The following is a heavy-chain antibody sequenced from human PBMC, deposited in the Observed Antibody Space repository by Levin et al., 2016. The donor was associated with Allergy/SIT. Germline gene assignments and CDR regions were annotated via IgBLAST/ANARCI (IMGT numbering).Heavy chain of an antibody. J-gene: IGHJ4*02. D-gene: IGHD3-16*02. CDR3: AREVGLIPVTYFDL. Sequence: GGSLRLSCAASGFTVSSNYMSWVRQAPGKGLEWVALISYDGNTKYYADSVKGRFTISRDNSKNTLYLQMNSLTPEDTAVYHCAREVGLIPVTYFDLWGQGTLVTVSS. CDR2: ISYDGNTK. V-gene: IGHV3-30-3*01. CDR1: GFTVSSNY.